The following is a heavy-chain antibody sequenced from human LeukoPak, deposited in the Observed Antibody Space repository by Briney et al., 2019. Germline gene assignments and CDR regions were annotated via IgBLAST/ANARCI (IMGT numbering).Heavy chain of an antibody. CDR2: IKQDGSEK. D-gene: IGHD1/OR15-1a*01. Sequence: GGSLRLSCAASGLTFSSYWMSWVRQAPGKGLEWVANIKQDGSEKYYVDSVKGRFTISRDNAKNSLYLQMNGLRAEDTAVYYCARDVGEPGTTTYWGQGTLVTVSS. CDR3: ARDVGEPGTTTY. V-gene: IGHV3-7*03. J-gene: IGHJ4*02. CDR1: GLTFSSYW.